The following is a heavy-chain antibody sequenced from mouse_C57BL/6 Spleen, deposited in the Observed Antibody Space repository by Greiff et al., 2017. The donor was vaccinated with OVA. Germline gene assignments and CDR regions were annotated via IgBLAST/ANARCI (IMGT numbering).Heavy chain of an antibody. CDR1: GYTFTDYN. V-gene: IGHV1-22*01. CDR3: ARSGHYGGFAY. J-gene: IGHJ3*01. D-gene: IGHD1-1*01. CDR2: INPNNGGT. Sequence: VQLQQSGPELVKPGASVKMSCKASGYTFTDYNMHWVKQSHGKSLEWIGDINPNNGGTSYNQKFKGKATLTVNKSSSTAYMELRSLTSEDSAVYYCARSGHYGGFAYWGQGTLVTVSA.